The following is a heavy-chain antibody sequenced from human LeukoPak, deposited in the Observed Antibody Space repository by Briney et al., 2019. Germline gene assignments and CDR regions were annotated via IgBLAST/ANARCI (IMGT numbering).Heavy chain of an antibody. J-gene: IGHJ4*02. V-gene: IGHV3-53*01. CDR2: IYSGGST. Sequence: PGGSLRLSCAASGFTFSSYSMNWVRQAPGKGLEWVSVIYSGGSTYYADSVKGRFTISRDNSKNTLYLQMNSLRAEDTAVYYCARVAFITMIVDTEYYFDYWGQGTLVTVSS. CDR3: ARVAFITMIVDTEYYFDY. CDR1: GFTFSSYS. D-gene: IGHD3-22*01.